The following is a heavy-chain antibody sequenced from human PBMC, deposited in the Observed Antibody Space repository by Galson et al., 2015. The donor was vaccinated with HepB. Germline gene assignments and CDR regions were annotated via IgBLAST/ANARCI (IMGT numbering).Heavy chain of an antibody. CDR1: GFTFSSYS. CDR3: ARGGVGSGSYYNGWHPFDY. D-gene: IGHD3-10*01. V-gene: IGHV3-48*01. J-gene: IGHJ4*02. Sequence: SLRLSCAASGFTFSSYSMNWVRQAPGKGLEWVSYISSSSSTIYYADSVKGRFTISRDNAKNSLYLQMNSLRAEDTAVYYCARGGVGSGSYYNGWHPFDYWGQGTLVTVSS. CDR2: ISSSSSTI.